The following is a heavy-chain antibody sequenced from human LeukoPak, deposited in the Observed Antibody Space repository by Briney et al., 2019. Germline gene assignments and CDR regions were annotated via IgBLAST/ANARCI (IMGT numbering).Heavy chain of an antibody. CDR3: ASVSAAAVGGWFDP. J-gene: IGHJ5*02. D-gene: IGHD6-13*01. Sequence: SETLSLTCAVYGGSFSGYYWSWIRQPPGKGLEWIGEINHSGSTNYNPSLKSRVTISVDTSKNQSSLKLSSVTAADTAVYYCASVSAAAVGGWFDPWGQGTLVTVSS. V-gene: IGHV4-34*01. CDR1: GGSFSGYY. CDR2: INHSGST.